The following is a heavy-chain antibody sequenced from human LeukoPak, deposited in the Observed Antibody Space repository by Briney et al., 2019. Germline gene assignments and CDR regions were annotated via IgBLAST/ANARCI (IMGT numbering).Heavy chain of an antibody. CDR1: GYTFTSYY. CDR3: ARAPMEWLLEGYYYYMDV. Sequence: ASVKVSCKASGYTFTSYYMHWVRQAPGQGLEWMGIINPSGGSTSYAQKFQGRVTMTRDMSTSTVYMELSSLRSEDTAVYYCARAPMEWLLEGYYYYMDVWGKGTTVTVSS. J-gene: IGHJ6*03. CDR2: INPSGGST. D-gene: IGHD3-3*01. V-gene: IGHV1-46*01.